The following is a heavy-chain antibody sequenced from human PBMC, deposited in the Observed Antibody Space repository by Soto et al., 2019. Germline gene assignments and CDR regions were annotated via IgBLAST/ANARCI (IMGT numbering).Heavy chain of an antibody. J-gene: IGHJ4*02. D-gene: IGHD3-22*01. V-gene: IGHV3-30*18. CDR3: AKEDSDSGGYNEYYFDY. Sequence: GGSLRLSCAASGFTFSSYGMHWVRQAPGKGPEWVALISYDGSIKSYADSVKGRFTISRDNSKNTLSLQMNSLRAEDTAVYYCAKEDSDSGGYNEYYFDYWGQGTLVTSPQ. CDR1: GFTFSSYG. CDR2: ISYDGSIK.